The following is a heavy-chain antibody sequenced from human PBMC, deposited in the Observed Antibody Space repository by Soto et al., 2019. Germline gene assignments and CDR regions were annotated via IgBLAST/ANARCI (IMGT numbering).Heavy chain of an antibody. D-gene: IGHD6-13*01. CDR2: ISGSGGST. CDR1: GFTFSSYA. Sequence: GGSLRLSCAASGFTFSSYAVSWVRQAPGKGLEWVSAISGSGGSTYYADSVKGRFTISRDNSKNTLYLQMNSLRAEDTAVYYCAKGLGSSWSNFDYWGQGTLVTVSS. J-gene: IGHJ4*02. CDR3: AKGLGSSWSNFDY. V-gene: IGHV3-23*01.